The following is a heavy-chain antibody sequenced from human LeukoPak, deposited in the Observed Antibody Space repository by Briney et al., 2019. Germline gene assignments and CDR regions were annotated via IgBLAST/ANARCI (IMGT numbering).Heavy chain of an antibody. CDR2: ISAYNGNT. CDR3: ARVIRWQQLVDY. Sequence: ASVKVSCRASGYTFSSYGISWVRQAPGQGLEWMGWISAYNGNTNYAQKLRGRVTMTTDTSTSTAYMELRSLRSDDTAVYYCARVIRWQQLVDYWGQGTLVTVSS. CDR1: GYTFSSYG. D-gene: IGHD6-13*01. J-gene: IGHJ4*02. V-gene: IGHV1-18*01.